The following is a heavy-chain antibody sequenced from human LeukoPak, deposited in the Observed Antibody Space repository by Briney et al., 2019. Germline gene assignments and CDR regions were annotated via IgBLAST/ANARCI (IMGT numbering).Heavy chain of an antibody. CDR3: ARDPPHGMDV. CDR2: INSDGSSI. J-gene: IGHJ6*02. Sequence: PGGSLRLSCAASGFTFSSHWMHWVRQAPGKGLVWVSRINSDGSSISFADSVKGRFTISRDNAKNSLYLQMNSLRAEDTAVYYCARDPPHGMDVWGQGTTVTVSS. V-gene: IGHV3-74*01. CDR1: GFTFSSHW.